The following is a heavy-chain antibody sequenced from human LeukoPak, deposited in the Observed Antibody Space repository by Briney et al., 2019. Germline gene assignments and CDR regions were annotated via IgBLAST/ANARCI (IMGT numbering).Heavy chain of an antibody. CDR3: ARGKYSESPPGQRFLKWTTYYYYYYMDV. CDR2: IYYSGST. CDR1: GGSISSYY. J-gene: IGHJ6*03. V-gene: IGHV4-59*01. Sequence: PSETLSLTCTVSGGSISSYYWSWIRQPPGKGLEWIGYIYYSGSTNYNPSLKSRVTISVDTSKNQFSLKLSSVTAADTAVYYCARGKYSESPPGQRFLKWTTYYYYYYMDVWGKGTTVTVSS. D-gene: IGHD3-3*01.